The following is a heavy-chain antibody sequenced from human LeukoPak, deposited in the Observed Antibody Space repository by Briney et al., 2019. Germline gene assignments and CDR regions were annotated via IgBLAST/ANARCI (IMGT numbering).Heavy chain of an antibody. CDR3: ARVGDYGANSAMVMKP. Sequence: SVKVSCKASGGSFSSYVFTWVRQAPGQGREWMGGIVPIFGRANYAQKFQGRVTITADKSTNTVYMDVSRLTSEDTAVYYCARVGDYGANSAMVMKPWGQGTLVTVSS. V-gene: IGHV1-69*06. J-gene: IGHJ4*02. CDR1: GGSFSSYV. CDR2: IVPIFGRA. D-gene: IGHD4-23*01.